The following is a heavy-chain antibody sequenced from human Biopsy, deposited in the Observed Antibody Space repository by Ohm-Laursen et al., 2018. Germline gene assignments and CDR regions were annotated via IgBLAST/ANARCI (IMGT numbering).Heavy chain of an antibody. J-gene: IGHJ1*01. CDR3: ATKLTGYFHH. D-gene: IGHD3-9*01. Sequence: SVNVSRKAPGGTLSNYGVNWVRQAPGQGLEWLGGNIPILGTGNYARKFQDRVTVAADTSPSTATMELRSLRSDDSAVYYCATKLTGYFHHWGQGTLVIVSS. CDR1: GGTLSNYG. V-gene: IGHV1-69*06. CDR2: NIPILGTG.